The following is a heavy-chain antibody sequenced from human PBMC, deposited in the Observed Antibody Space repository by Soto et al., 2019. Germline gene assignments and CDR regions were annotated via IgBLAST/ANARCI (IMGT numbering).Heavy chain of an antibody. CDR3: ERGPGMGGDTDLEH. D-gene: IGHD1-26*01. CDR1: GYSISRGCY. Sequence: SETLSLACAVSGYSISRGCYWGLILQTPGKGLEWIGSIYHSGSTYYIPSLKSRVTISVDKSKKQVSLKLSAVTAADTAVYYCERGPGMGGDTDLEHWGQGTLVTVSS. V-gene: IGHV4-38-2*01. CDR2: IYHSGST. J-gene: IGHJ4*02.